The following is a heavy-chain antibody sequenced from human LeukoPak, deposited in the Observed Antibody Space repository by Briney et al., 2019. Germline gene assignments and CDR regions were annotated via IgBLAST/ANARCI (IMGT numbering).Heavy chain of an antibody. V-gene: IGHV4-34*01. CDR2: IYHSGST. CDR1: GGSFSGYY. J-gene: IGHJ6*03. CDR3: ARDCSSTYGHTYYYYYMDV. Sequence: SETLSLTCAVYGGSFSGYYWSWIRQPPGKGLEWIGSIYHSGSTYYNPSLKSRVTISVDTSKNQFSLKLSSVTAADTAVYYCARDCSSTYGHTYYYYYMDVWGKGTTVTVSS. D-gene: IGHD2-2*01.